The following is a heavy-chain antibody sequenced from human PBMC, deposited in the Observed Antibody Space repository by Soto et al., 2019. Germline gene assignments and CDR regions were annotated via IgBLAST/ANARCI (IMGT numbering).Heavy chain of an antibody. Sequence: PGGSLRLSCAASGFTLSNYDMNWVRQAPGKGLEWVSDISSSGNNIKYADSVEGRFTISRDNAKNSLYLQMTSLRAEDTAVYYCASMITPPYWGRGTLVTVSS. J-gene: IGHJ4*02. CDR2: ISSSGNNI. D-gene: IGHD3-16*01. CDR3: ASMITPPY. CDR1: GFTLSNYD. V-gene: IGHV3-48*03.